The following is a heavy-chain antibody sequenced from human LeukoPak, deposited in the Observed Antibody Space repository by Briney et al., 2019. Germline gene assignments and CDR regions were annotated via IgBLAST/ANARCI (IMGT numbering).Heavy chain of an antibody. J-gene: IGHJ6*02. CDR2: IKQDGSEK. CDR1: GFTFSSYW. Sequence: PGGSLRLSCAASGFTFSSYWMSWVRQAPGKGLEWVANIKQDGSEKYYVDSVKGRFTISRDNAKNSLYLQMNSLRAEDTAVYYCARDSGSGPLNDILTGYFLPYYYYGMDVWGQGTTDTVSS. V-gene: IGHV3-7*01. CDR3: ARDSGSGPLNDILTGYFLPYYYYGMDV. D-gene: IGHD3-9*01.